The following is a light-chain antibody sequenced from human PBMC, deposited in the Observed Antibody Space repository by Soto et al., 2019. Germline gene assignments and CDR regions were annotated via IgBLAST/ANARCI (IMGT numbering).Light chain of an antibody. V-gene: IGLV1-51*01. J-gene: IGLJ1*01. CDR3: GTWDSTMSASV. CDR1: SSSIGNNY. Sequence: QSALTQPPSLSAAPGQKVTITCSGSSSSIGNNYVSWYQQLPGTAPKLLIYDNNQRPSGIPDRFSGSKSGTSDTLGITGLQNGDEADYYCGTWDSTMSASVFGTGTKVTVL. CDR2: DNN.